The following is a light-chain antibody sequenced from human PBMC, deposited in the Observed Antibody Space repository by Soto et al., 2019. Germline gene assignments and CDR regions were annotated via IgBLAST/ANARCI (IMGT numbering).Light chain of an antibody. CDR3: QQYYSYPWT. Sequence: AIRMTQSPSSLSASTGDRVTITCRASQGISSYLAWYQQKPGKAHKLLIYAASTLQSGVPSRLSGSGSGTDLTLTISCLQSEDFATYYCQQYYSYPWTFGQGTKVEIK. J-gene: IGKJ1*01. CDR2: AAS. CDR1: QGISSY. V-gene: IGKV1-8*01.